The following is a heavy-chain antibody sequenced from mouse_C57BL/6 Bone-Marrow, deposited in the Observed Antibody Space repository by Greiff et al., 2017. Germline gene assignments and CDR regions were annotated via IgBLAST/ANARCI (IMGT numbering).Heavy chain of an antibody. CDR2: IDPNSGGT. V-gene: IGHV1-72*01. CDR1: GYTFTSYW. J-gene: IGHJ2*01. Sequence: QQSCKASGYTFTSYWMHWVKQRPGRGLEWIGRIDPNSGGTKYNEKFKSKATLTVDKPSSTAYMQLSSLTSEDSAVYYCARWEGADDYWGQGTTLTVSS. CDR3: ARWEGADDY. D-gene: IGHD4-1*01.